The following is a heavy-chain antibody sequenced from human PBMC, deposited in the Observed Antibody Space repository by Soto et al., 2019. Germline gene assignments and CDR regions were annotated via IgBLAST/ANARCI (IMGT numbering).Heavy chain of an antibody. V-gene: IGHV2-5*02. CDR3: XXTMXXXXFXY. CDR1: GFXXIXSGXX. J-gene: IGHJ4*02. Sequence: QITLKEAGPTLVKPTQTXXXXXXXXGFXXIXSGXXVGWXXQPPGKALEWLALIYWDDDKGYSTSLKSRLTITKDTSKNQVVLTMTNMDPADTXXHXXXXTMXXXXFXYWGQGTLVTVSS. CDR2: IYWDDDK.